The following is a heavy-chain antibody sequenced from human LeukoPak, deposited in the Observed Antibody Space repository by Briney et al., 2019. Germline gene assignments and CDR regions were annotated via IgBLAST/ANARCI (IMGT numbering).Heavy chain of an antibody. CDR3: AADTYYDFWSGWGLGDY. CDR1: GFTFTSSA. Sequence: SVKVSCTASGFTFTSSAVRWVRQARGQRLEWIGWIVVGSGNTNYAQKFQERVTITRDMSTSTAYMELSSLRSEDTAVYYCAADTYYDFWSGWGLGDYWGQGTLVTVSS. V-gene: IGHV1-58*01. D-gene: IGHD3-3*01. CDR2: IVVGSGNT. J-gene: IGHJ4*02.